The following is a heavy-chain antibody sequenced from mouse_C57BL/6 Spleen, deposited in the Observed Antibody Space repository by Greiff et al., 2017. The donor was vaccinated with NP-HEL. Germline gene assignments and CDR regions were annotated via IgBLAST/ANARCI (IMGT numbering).Heavy chain of an antibody. D-gene: IGHD1-3*01. V-gene: IGHV1-76*01. CDR1: GYTFTDYY. Sequence: QVQLQQSGAELVRPGASVKLSCKASGYTFTDYYINWVKQRPGQGLEWIARIYPGSGNTYYNEKFKGKATLTAEKSSSTAYMQLSSLTSEDSAVYVCARRGYNEGFAYWGQGTLVTVSA. CDR2: IYPGSGNT. CDR3: ARRGYNEGFAY. J-gene: IGHJ3*01.